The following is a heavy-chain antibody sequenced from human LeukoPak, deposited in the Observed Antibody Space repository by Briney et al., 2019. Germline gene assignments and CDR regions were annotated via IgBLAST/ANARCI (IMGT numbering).Heavy chain of an antibody. V-gene: IGHV3-30*01. CDR2: ISNDGSDK. CDR3: ARQGSSRNYFHNYLDV. J-gene: IGHJ6*03. Sequence: GGSLRLSCAAPRFIFSNYALHWVRQAPGKGLEWVALISNDGSDKNYVESVKGRFTISRDNSKNTLYLKMNSLRPEDTAAYYSARQGSSRNYFHNYLDVWGKGATVTVSS. D-gene: IGHD6-6*01. CDR1: RFIFSNYA.